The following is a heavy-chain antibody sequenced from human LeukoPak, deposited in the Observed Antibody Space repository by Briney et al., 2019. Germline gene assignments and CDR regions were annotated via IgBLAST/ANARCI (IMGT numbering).Heavy chain of an antibody. CDR1: GFTFSSYG. D-gene: IGHD2-15*01. V-gene: IGHV3-33*06. CDR3: AKANVVAAMADWFDP. J-gene: IGHJ5*02. Sequence: GGSLRLSCAASGFTFSSYGMHWVRQAPGKGLEWVAVIWYDGSNKYYADSVKGRFTISRDNSKNTLYLQMNSLRAEDTAVYYCAKANVVAAMADWFDPWGQGTLVTVSS. CDR2: IWYDGSNK.